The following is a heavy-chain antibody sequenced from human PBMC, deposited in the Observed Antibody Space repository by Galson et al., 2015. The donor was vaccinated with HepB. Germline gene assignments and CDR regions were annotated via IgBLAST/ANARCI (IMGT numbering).Heavy chain of an antibody. Sequence: SLRLSCAASGFTFSGSAMHWVRQASGKGLEWVGRIRSKANSYATAYAASVKGRFTISRDDSKNTAYLQMNSLKTEDTAVYYCTTSRMGGGRSDYWGQGTLVTVSS. D-gene: IGHD3-16*01. CDR1: GFTFSGSA. CDR2: IRSKANSYAT. J-gene: IGHJ4*02. CDR3: TTSRMGGGRSDY. V-gene: IGHV3-73*01.